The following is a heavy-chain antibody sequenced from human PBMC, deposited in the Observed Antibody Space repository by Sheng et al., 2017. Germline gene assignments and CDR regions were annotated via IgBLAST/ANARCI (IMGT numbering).Heavy chain of an antibody. CDR1: GFIFNSYS. CDR2: ISSSSYI. CDR3: ARDPSGYEIHFDY. D-gene: IGHD5-12*01. V-gene: IGHV3-21*06. Sequence: EVQLVESGGGLVKPGGSLRLSCAASGFIFNSYSINWVRQAPGKGLEWVSSISSSSYIYYADSVKGRFTIYRDYAENSLYLQMNSLRAEDTAVYYCARDPSGYEIHFDY. J-gene: IGHJ4*01.